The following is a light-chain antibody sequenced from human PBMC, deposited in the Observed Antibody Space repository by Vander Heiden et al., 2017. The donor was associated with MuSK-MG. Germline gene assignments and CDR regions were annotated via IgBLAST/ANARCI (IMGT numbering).Light chain of an antibody. CDR2: LGS. V-gene: IGKV2-28*01. J-gene: IGKJ1*01. CDR1: QSLLHSNGYNY. Sequence: DIVMTQSPLSLPVTPGEPASISCRSSQSLLHSNGYNYLDWYLQKPGQSPQLLIYLGSNRTSGVPDRFTGSGSGTDFTLKISRVEAEDVGVYYCMRALQTPRTFGQGTKVXIK. CDR3: MRALQTPRT.